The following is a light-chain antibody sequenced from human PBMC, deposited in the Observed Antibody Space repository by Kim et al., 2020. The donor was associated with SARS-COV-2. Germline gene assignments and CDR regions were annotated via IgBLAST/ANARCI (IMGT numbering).Light chain of an antibody. CDR1: SSDVGGYNA. CDR2: DVS. Sequence: GQSSTISCTGTSSDVGGYNAVSWYQQHPGKAPKLMIYDVSKRPSGVSNRFSGSKSGNTASLTISGLQAEDEADYYCSSYTSSSTYVFGTGTKVTVL. CDR3: SSYTSSSTYV. J-gene: IGLJ1*01. V-gene: IGLV2-14*04.